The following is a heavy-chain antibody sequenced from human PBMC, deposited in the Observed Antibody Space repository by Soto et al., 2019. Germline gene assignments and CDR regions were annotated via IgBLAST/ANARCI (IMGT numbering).Heavy chain of an antibody. V-gene: IGHV3-33*01. D-gene: IGHD1-20*01. CDR1: GFDFKTYG. J-gene: IGHJ4*02. CDR3: VRTACVINNCSYRGVR. CDR2: IGFDGTNF. Sequence: QGQLVESGGGVVQPGRSLRLSCVASGFDFKTYGMHWVRQAPGKGLEWVAVIGFDGTNFHYSDSVRGRFSISRDNSVNTMSLQMNSMRVEDTVLYYCVRTACVINNCSYRGVRWGQGTLVT.